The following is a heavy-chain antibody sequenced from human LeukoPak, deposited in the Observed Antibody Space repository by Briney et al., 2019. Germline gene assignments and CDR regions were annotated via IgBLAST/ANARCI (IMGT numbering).Heavy chain of an antibody. CDR1: GYTFTSYD. CDR2: MNPNSGNT. Sequence: ASVKVSCKASGYTFTSYDINWVRQATGQGLEWMGWMNPNSGNTGYAQKFQGGVTMTRNTSISTAYMELSSLRSEDTAVYYCARSPIVATRGYYFDYWGQGTLVTVSS. CDR3: ARSPIVATRGYYFDY. D-gene: IGHD5-12*01. J-gene: IGHJ4*02. V-gene: IGHV1-8*01.